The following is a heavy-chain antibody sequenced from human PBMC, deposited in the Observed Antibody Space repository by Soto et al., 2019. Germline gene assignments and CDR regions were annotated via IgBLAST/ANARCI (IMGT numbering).Heavy chain of an antibody. Sequence: PGGSLRLSCAASGFTFSNAWMSWVRQAPGEGLEWVGRIKSKTDGGTTDYAAPVKGRFTISRDDSKNTLYLQMNSLKTEDTAVYYCTTDVRECSCTSCSYYYYYYMDVWGKGTTVTVSS. CDR1: GFTFSNAW. J-gene: IGHJ6*03. D-gene: IGHD2-2*01. V-gene: IGHV3-15*01. CDR2: IKSKTDGGTT. CDR3: TTDVRECSCTSCSYYYYYYMDV.